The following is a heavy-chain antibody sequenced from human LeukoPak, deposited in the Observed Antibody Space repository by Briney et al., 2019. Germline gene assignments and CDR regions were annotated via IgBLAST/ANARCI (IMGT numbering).Heavy chain of an antibody. D-gene: IGHD7-27*01. Sequence: PGGSLRLSCAASGFSFNMFPMHWVRQAPGKGLECVAVISYDGNNKYYADSVNGRFTISRDNSKNTLFLQMNSLRTEDTAIYHCARGGNWGYFDYWGQETLVTVSS. CDR3: ARGGNWGYFDY. CDR1: GFSFNMFP. CDR2: ISYDGNNK. V-gene: IGHV3-30*04. J-gene: IGHJ4*02.